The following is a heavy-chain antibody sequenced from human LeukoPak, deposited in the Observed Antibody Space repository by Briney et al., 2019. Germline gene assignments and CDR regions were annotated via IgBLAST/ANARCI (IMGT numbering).Heavy chain of an antibody. D-gene: IGHD3-3*01. V-gene: IGHV1-8*01. CDR2: MNPNSGNT. CDR1: GYTFTSYD. J-gene: IGHJ4*02. CDR3: ARARSQRITTFGVVIIGGYYFDY. Sequence: ASVKVSCKASGYTFTSYDINWVRQATGQGLEWMGWMNPNSGNTGYAQKFQGRVTMTRNTSISTAYMELSSLRSEDTAVYYCARARSQRITTFGVVIIGGYYFDYWGQGTLVTVSS.